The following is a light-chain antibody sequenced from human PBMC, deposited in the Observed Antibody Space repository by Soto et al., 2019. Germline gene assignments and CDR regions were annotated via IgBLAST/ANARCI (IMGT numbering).Light chain of an antibody. CDR3: QQYHSTPLT. CDR1: QSVLYSSRNKNF. J-gene: IGKJ4*01. Sequence: DIVMTQSPDSLAVSLGERATINCRSSQSVLYSSRNKNFLAWYQQKAGQPPKLLIYWASTRESGVPDRFSGSGSGTDFTLTISSLQAEDVAVYYCQQYHSTPLTFGGGTQVEIK. V-gene: IGKV4-1*01. CDR2: WAS.